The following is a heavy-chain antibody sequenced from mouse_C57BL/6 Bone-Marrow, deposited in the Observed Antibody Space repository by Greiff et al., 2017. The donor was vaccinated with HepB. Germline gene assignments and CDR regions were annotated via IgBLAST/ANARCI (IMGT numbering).Heavy chain of an antibody. CDR3: TRESYYYGSSYDYYAMDY. CDR2: IYPGNSDT. J-gene: IGHJ4*01. Sequence: VQLKQSGTVLARPGASVKMSCKTSGYTFTSYWMHWVKQRPGQGLEWIGAIYPGNSDTSYNQKFKGKAKLTAVTSASTAYMELSSLTNEDSAVYHCTRESYYYGSSYDYYAMDYWGQGTSVTVSS. D-gene: IGHD1-1*01. V-gene: IGHV1-5*01. CDR1: GYTFTSYW.